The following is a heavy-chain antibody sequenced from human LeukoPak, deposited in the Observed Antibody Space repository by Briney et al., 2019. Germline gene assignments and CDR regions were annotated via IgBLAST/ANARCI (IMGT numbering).Heavy chain of an antibody. V-gene: IGHV3-30*18. D-gene: IGHD1-26*01. CDR1: GFTFSSYG. J-gene: IGHJ4*02. CDR2: ISYDGSDK. CDR3: AKGRTGGTYYFAIDY. Sequence: PGRSLRLSCAASGFTFSSYGMHWVRQAPGKGLEWVAVISYDGSDKDYADSVKGRFTISRDNSKDTLYLQMNSLRAEDTAVYYCAKGRTGGTYYFAIDYWGQGTLVTVSS.